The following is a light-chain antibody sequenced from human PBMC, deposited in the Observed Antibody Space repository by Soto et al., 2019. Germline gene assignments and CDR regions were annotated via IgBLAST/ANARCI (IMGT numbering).Light chain of an antibody. CDR2: AAS. V-gene: IGKV3-11*01. CDR3: QQRSIWPRNT. CDR1: QSIGSY. Sequence: EIVLTQSPATLSLSSGETATFSCRASQSIGSYLAWYQKKPGQPPMLLIYAASNRATGIPARFSGSGSVTDFKLAISSLEPEDVEVSYCQQRSIWPRNTFGLGTKLEIK. J-gene: IGKJ2*01.